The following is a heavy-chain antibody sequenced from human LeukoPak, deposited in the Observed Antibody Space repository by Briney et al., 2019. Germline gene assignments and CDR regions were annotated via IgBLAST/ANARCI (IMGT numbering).Heavy chain of an antibody. CDR3: ASREKIGFDY. J-gene: IGHJ4*02. CDR1: GGSISSGSYY. CDR2: IYTSGST. Sequence: SETLSLTCTVSGGSISSGSYYWSWIRQPAGKGLEWIGRIYTSGSTYYNPSLKSRVTIPVDTSKNQFSLKLSSVTAADTAVYYCASREKIGFDYWGQGTLVTVSS. V-gene: IGHV4-61*02.